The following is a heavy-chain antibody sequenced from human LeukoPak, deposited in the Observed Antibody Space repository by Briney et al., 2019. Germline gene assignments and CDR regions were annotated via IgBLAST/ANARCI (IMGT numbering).Heavy chain of an antibody. Sequence: SVKVSFTASGGTFISYAISWVRQAPGQGLEWMGGIIPIFGTANYAQKFQGRVTITADESTSTAYMELSSLRSEDTAVYYCARGIAAAGTKLNWFDPWGQGTLVTVSS. J-gene: IGHJ5*02. CDR2: IIPIFGTA. D-gene: IGHD6-13*01. CDR3: ARGIAAAGTKLNWFDP. V-gene: IGHV1-69*13. CDR1: GGTFISYA.